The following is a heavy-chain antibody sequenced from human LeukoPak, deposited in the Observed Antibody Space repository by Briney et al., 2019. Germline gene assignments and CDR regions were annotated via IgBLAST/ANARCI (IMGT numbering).Heavy chain of an antibody. D-gene: IGHD2-21*01. V-gene: IGHV4-61*02. Sequence: PSQTLSLTCTVSGGSISRGSYFWSWIRQPAGKGLEWIGRFYASATPNYNPSLKSRVTISVDTSRNQFSLKLSSVTAADTAVYYCARGGIPDYWGQGILVTVSS. J-gene: IGHJ4*02. CDR2: FYASATP. CDR1: GGSISRGSYF. CDR3: ARGGIPDY.